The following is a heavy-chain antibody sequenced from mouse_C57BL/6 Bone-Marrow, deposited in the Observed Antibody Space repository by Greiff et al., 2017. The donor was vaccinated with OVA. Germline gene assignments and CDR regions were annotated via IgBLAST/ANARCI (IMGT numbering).Heavy chain of an antibody. J-gene: IGHJ3*01. Sequence: QVQLQQPGAELVKPGASVKLSCKASGYTFTSYWMHWVKQRPGQGLEWIGMIHPNSGSTNYNEKFKSKATLTVDKSPSPAHMQPSSRTSEDSAVYDCAREGAYWGQGTLVTVSA. CDR3: AREGAY. CDR2: IHPNSGST. V-gene: IGHV1-64*01. CDR1: GYTFTSYW.